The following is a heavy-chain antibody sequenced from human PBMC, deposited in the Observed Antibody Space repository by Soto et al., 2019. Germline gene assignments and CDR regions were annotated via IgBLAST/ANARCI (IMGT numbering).Heavy chain of an antibody. CDR2: ISGDGSTI. CDR3: AKARRGTVTTGFDY. CDR1: GFTFSNYF. D-gene: IGHD4-17*01. V-gene: IGHV3-74*01. J-gene: IGHJ4*02. Sequence: PGGSLRLSCAASGFTFSNYFMHWVRQVPGEGLVWVSRISGDGSTISYADSVKGRFTISRDNSKNTLYLQMNSLRAEDTAVYYCAKARRGTVTTGFDYWGQGTLVTVSS.